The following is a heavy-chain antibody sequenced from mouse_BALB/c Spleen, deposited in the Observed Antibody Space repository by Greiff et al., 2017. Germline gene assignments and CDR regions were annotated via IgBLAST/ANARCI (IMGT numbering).Heavy chain of an antibody. V-gene: IGHV5-6-5*01. Sequence: EVKLMESGGGLVKPGGSLKLSCAASGFTFSSYAMSWVRQTPEKRLEWVASISSGGSTYYPDSVKGRFTISRDNARNILYLQMSSLRSEDTAMYYCARMVTPYYYAMDYWGQGTSVTVSS. CDR3: ARMVTPYYYAMDY. J-gene: IGHJ4*01. CDR2: ISSGGST. D-gene: IGHD2-2*01. CDR1: GFTFSSYA.